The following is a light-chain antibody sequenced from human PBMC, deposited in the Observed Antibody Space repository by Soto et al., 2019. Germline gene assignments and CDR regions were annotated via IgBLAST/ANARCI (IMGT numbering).Light chain of an antibody. Sequence: IVMTQSPATQSVSPGERAILSCRASHSVSTALAWYQQKPGQAPRLLIYGASTRATGVPARFSGTGSGTEFTLTISSLQSEDFAVYYCQQYNDRWTFGQGTTVEIK. V-gene: IGKV3-15*01. CDR1: HSVSTA. CDR3: QQYNDRWT. CDR2: GAS. J-gene: IGKJ1*01.